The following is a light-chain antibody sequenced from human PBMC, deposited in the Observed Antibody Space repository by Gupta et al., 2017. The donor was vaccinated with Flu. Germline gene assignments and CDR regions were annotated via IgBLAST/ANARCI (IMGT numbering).Light chain of an antibody. J-gene: IGKJ2*01. V-gene: IGKV3-11*01. CDR2: DAF. Sequence: GQRATLSCRTSQSVGPYLAWYQQKPGQPPRLLVYDAFNRATGIPARFSGSGSGTDFTLTISSLESEDFAVYYCQQRSDWPYTFGLGTKVDIK. CDR3: QQRSDWPYT. CDR1: QSVGPY.